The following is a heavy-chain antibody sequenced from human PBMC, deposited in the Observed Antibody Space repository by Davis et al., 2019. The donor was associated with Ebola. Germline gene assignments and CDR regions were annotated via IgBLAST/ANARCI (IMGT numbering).Heavy chain of an antibody. Sequence: MPGGSLRLSCTVSGGSISSYYWSWIRQPPGKGLEWIGYIYYSGSTNYNPSLKSRVTISVDTSKNQFSLKLSSVTAADTAVYYCARDRWGGGGDWFDPWGQGTLVTVSS. V-gene: IGHV4-59*01. J-gene: IGHJ5*02. D-gene: IGHD3-10*01. CDR1: GGSISSYY. CDR2: IYYSGST. CDR3: ARDRWGGGGDWFDP.